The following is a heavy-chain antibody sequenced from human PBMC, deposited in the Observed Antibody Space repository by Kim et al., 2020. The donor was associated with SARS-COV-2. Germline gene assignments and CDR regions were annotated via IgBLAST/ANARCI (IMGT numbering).Heavy chain of an antibody. V-gene: IGHV3-30*18. CDR3: AKVFELGPSIDWYFDL. D-gene: IGHD1-26*01. Sequence: GGSLRLSCAASGFTFSKYGMHWVRQAPGKGLEWVAVVSYDGSIKYYTESVKGRFTISRDNSEDTLHLQMDSLRPEDTAVYYCAKVFELGPSIDWYFDLWG. CDR1: GFTFSKYG. CDR2: VSYDGSIK. J-gene: IGHJ2*01.